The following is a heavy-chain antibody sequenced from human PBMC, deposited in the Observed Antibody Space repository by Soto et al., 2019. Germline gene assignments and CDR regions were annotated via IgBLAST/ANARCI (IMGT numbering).Heavy chain of an antibody. CDR3: ARSFSSSWDPYGMDV. CDR1: GFTFSSYE. J-gene: IGHJ6*02. CDR2: ISSSGSTI. V-gene: IGHV3-48*03. D-gene: IGHD6-13*01. Sequence: PGGSLRLSCAASGFTFSSYEMNWVRQAPGKGLEWVSYISSSGSTIYYADSVKGRFTISRDNAKNSLYLQMNSLRAEDTAVYYCARSFSSSWDPYGMDVWGQGTTVTV.